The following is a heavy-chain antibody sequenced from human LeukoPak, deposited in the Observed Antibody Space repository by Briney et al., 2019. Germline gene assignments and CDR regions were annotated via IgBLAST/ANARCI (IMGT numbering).Heavy chain of an antibody. CDR3: ARLRQDY. V-gene: IGHV3-33*08. CDR2: IWYDGSNK. Sequence: GRSLRLSCVVSGFTFSSYGMHWVRQAPGKGLEWVAVIWYDGSNKYYADSVKGRFTIPRDNSKNTLYLQMNSLRAEDTAVYYCARLRQDYWGQGTLVTVSS. J-gene: IGHJ4*02. CDR1: GFTFSSYG.